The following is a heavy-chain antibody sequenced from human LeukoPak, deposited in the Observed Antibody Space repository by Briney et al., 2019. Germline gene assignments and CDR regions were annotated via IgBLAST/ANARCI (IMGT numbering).Heavy chain of an antibody. CDR2: MNPNSGNT. J-gene: IGHJ5*02. CDR1: GYTFTSYD. Sequence: ASVKVSCKASGYTFTSYDINWVRQATGQGLEWMGWMNPNSGNTGYAQKFQGRVTITRNTSISTAYMELSSLRSEDTAVYYCARGQSEVRGVIVWYWFDPWGQGTLVTVSS. D-gene: IGHD3-10*01. V-gene: IGHV1-8*03. CDR3: ARGQSEVRGVIVWYWFDP.